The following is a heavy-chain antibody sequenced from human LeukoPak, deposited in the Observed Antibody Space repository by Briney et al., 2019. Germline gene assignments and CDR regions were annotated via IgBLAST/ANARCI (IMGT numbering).Heavy chain of an antibody. CDR1: GGSFSGYY. J-gene: IGHJ3*02. CDR3: ARRSRRYYDSSRGAFDI. V-gene: IGHV4-34*01. D-gene: IGHD3-22*01. Sequence: SETLSLTCAVYGGSFSGYYWSWIRQPPGKGLEWIGEINHSGSTNYNPSLKSRVTISVDTSKNQFSLKLSSVTAADTAVYYCARRSRRYYDSSRGAFDIWGQGTMVTVSS. CDR2: INHSGST.